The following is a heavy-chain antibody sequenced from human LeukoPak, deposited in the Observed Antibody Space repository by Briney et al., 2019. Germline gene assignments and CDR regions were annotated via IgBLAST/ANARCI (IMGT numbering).Heavy chain of an antibody. J-gene: IGHJ4*02. CDR1: GFTFSSYA. CDR2: ISGSGGGT. Sequence: PGGSLRLSCAASGFTFSSYAISRVRQAPGKGLERVSTISGSGGGTYYADSVKGRFTISRDNSKNTLYLQMNSLRAEDTAVYYCAKASSDSSGWYLGFDYWGQGTLVTVSS. V-gene: IGHV3-23*01. CDR3: AKASSDSSGWYLGFDY. D-gene: IGHD6-19*01.